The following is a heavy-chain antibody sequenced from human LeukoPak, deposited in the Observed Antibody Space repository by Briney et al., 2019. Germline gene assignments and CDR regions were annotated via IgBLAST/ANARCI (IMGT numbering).Heavy chain of an antibody. CDR1: GFTFSSYA. Sequence: GGSLRLSCAASGFTFSSYAMSWVRQAPGKGLEWVSDISGSGDSTYYADSVKGRFTISRDNSKSTLYLQMNSLRAEDTAVYYCAKPNYDILTGPFDYWGQGTLVTVSS. CDR2: ISGSGDST. V-gene: IGHV3-23*01. CDR3: AKPNYDILTGPFDY. J-gene: IGHJ4*02. D-gene: IGHD3-9*01.